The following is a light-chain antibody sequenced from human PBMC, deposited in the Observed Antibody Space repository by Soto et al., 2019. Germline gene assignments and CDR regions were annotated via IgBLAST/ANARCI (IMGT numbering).Light chain of an antibody. CDR3: QHYGSSPWT. V-gene: IGKV3-20*01. Sequence: EIVLTQSAGTLSLSPGERATLSCRASQTVSGSYLAWFQQKPGQAPRLLIYDASTRAAGVPDRFSGSGSGTDFSLTINRLEPEDCAVYYCQHYGSSPWTFGQGTKVEIK. J-gene: IGKJ1*01. CDR1: QTVSGSY. CDR2: DAS.